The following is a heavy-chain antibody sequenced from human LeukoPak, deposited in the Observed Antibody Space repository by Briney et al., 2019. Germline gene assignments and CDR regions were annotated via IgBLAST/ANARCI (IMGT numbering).Heavy chain of an antibody. CDR1: GFTFSNAW. J-gene: IGHJ5*02. CDR2: ISDDGSGT. Sequence: GGSLRLSCAASGFTFSNAWMHWVRQAPGKGLVWVSRISDDGSGTTYADSVKGRFTISRDNAKNTLYLQMNSLRDEDTAVYYCARVARWFDPWGQGTLVTVSS. CDR3: ARVARWFDP. V-gene: IGHV3-74*01.